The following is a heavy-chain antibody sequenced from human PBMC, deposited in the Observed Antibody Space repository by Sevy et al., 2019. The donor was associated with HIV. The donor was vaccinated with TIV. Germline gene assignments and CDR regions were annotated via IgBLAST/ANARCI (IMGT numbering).Heavy chain of an antibody. CDR1: GFTFSSFF. CDR2: IKQDGSEK. V-gene: IGHV3-7*01. D-gene: IGHD2-2*01. Sequence: GGSLRLSCAASGFTFSSFFMSWVRQAPGKGLEWVANIKQDGSEKYYVDSVKGRFTISRDNARNSVYLQMNSLRAEDTGVYYCARDCSSTKCLWGLDVWGQGTTVTVSS. J-gene: IGHJ6*02. CDR3: ARDCSSTKCLWGLDV.